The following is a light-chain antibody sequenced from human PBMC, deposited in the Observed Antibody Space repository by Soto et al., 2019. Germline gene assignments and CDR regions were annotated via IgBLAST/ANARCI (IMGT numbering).Light chain of an antibody. J-gene: IGKJ3*01. CDR3: QYCCYLPI. Sequence: DIQMTQSPSSLSASVGDRVTITCQASQDITSYLNWYQHKPGKAPKLLIYDASILEAGVPTSFSGSGSGTDFTFTSSSLQPEDVATYYCQYCCYLPIFGPGTTVDFK. CDR1: QDITSY. CDR2: DAS. V-gene: IGKV1-33*01.